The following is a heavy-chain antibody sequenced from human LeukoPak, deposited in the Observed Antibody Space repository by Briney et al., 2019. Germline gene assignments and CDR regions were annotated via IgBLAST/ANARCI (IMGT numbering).Heavy chain of an antibody. CDR1: GYFISSGYY. J-gene: IGHJ4*02. CDR3: AIQPPGDY. D-gene: IGHD2-2*01. CDR2: IYHSGST. V-gene: IGHV4-38-2*01. Sequence: SETLSLTCAVSGYFISSGYYWGWIRQPPGKGLEWIGSIYHSGSTYYNPSLKSRVTISVDTSKNQFSLKLSSVTAADTAVYYCAIQPPGDYWGQGTLVTVSS.